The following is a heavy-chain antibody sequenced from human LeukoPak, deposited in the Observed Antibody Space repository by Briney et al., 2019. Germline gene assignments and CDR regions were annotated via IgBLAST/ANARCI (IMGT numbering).Heavy chain of an antibody. CDR1: GGTFNTYA. CDR2: IIPVFGTP. J-gene: IGHJ6*02. Sequence: SVKVSCKVSGGTFNTYAISWVRQAPGQGLEWMGGIIPVFGTPDYAQKFQDRVTITADRSTKTVYMELSSLQAEDTAVYYCARVAYYYDSAGLYLNYFYGMDVWGQGTTVTVSS. V-gene: IGHV1-69*06. D-gene: IGHD3-22*01. CDR3: ARVAYYYDSAGLYLNYFYGMDV.